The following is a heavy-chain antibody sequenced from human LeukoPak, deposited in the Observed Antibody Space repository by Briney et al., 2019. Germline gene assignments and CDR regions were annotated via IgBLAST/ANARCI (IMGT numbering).Heavy chain of an antibody. Sequence: SETLSLTCTVSGGSISSYYWGWIRQPPGKGLEWIGYIYYSGSTNYNPSLKSRVTISVDTSKNQFSLKLSSVTAADTAVYYCARQGYSYGPTDYYYYMDVWGKGTTVTVSS. CDR2: IYYSGST. D-gene: IGHD5-18*01. V-gene: IGHV4-59*01. CDR1: GGSISSYY. CDR3: ARQGYSYGPTDYYYYMDV. J-gene: IGHJ6*03.